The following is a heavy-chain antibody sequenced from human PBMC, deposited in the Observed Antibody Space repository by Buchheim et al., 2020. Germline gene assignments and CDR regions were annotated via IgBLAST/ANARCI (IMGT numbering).Heavy chain of an antibody. CDR2: ISYDGSNK. CDR3: ARDLTGTKSGRWGSYPGGY. V-gene: IGHV3-30-3*01. CDR1: GFTFSSYA. J-gene: IGHJ4*02. D-gene: IGHD3-16*02. Sequence: QVQLVESGGGVVQPGRSLRLSCAASGFTFSSYAMHWVRQAPGKGLEWVAVISYDGSNKYYADSVKGRFTISRDNSKNTLYLQMNSLRAEDTAVYYCARDLTGTKSGRWGSYPGGYWGQGTL.